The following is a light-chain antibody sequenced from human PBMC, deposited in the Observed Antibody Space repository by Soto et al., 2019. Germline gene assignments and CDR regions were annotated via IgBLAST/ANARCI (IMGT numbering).Light chain of an antibody. Sequence: QSALAQPASVSGSPGQSITISCTGTSSDIGSYNYVAWYQQFPGKAPKLIIYEVRNRPSGVSFRFSGSKSGNTASLTISGLQAEDEGDYYCSSYRGSDTSYVFGTGTKVTVL. CDR1: SSDIGSYNY. CDR3: SSYRGSDTSYV. V-gene: IGLV2-14*01. J-gene: IGLJ1*01. CDR2: EVR.